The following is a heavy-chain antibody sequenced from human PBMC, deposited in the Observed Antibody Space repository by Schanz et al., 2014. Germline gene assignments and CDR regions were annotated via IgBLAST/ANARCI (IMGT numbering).Heavy chain of an antibody. Sequence: QVQLIQSGAEVKKPGASVKVSCTASGYTFTSYDINWVRQAPGQGLEWLGWMNPNSGNPGFAQKFRGRVTMTRNTSMSTAYIELYILTSEDTAVYYCARGRTFDYWGQGTLVTVSS. CDR2: MNPNSGNP. V-gene: IGHV1-8*01. CDR1: GYTFTSYD. J-gene: IGHJ4*02. CDR3: ARGRTFDY.